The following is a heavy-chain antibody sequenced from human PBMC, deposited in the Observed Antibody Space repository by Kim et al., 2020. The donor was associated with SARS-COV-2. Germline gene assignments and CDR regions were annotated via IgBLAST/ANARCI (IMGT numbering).Heavy chain of an antibody. CDR1: GFTFSSYG. CDR2: IWYDGSNK. D-gene: IGHD3-16*01. V-gene: IGHV3-33*01. Sequence: GGSLRLSCAASGFTFSSYGMHWVRQAPGKGLEWVAVIWYDGSNKYYADSVKGRFTISRDNSKNTLYLQMNSLRAEDTAVYYCARLSYDYGMDVWGQGTTVTVSS. J-gene: IGHJ6*02. CDR3: ARLSYDYGMDV.